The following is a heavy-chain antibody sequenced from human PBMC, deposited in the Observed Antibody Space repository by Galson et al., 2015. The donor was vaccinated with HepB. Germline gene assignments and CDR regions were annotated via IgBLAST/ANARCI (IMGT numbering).Heavy chain of an antibody. V-gene: IGHV3-66*01. CDR3: ATTKFGNGAYWTFEM. CDR2: IYSGGVT. J-gene: IGHJ4*03. Sequence: SLRLSCAASGFTVSSYYMNWVRQAPGKGLEWVSIIYSGGVTYYADSVKGRFTVARDNAKNTVSLQMTSLRDEDAGVYYCATTKFGNGAYWTFEMWGQGTLVIVSS. CDR1: GFTVSSYY. D-gene: IGHD4/OR15-4a*01.